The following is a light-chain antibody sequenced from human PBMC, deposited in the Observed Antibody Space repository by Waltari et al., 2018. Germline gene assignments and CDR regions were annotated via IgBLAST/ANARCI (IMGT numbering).Light chain of an antibody. CDR2: AAS. Sequence: EIVLTQSPGTLSLSPGDRATLSCRASHSVSSNNLAWYQQKPGQAPRLLIYAASSRATGITDRFSGSGSGTDFTLTISRVDPEDFAVYYCQQYANSPRTFGQGTKVEIK. CDR3: QQYANSPRT. V-gene: IGKV3-20*01. J-gene: IGKJ1*01. CDR1: HSVSSNN.